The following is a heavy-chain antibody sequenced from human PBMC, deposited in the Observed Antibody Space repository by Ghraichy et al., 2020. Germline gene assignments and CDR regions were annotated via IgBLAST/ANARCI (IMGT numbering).Heavy chain of an antibody. J-gene: IGHJ4*02. D-gene: IGHD3-16*01. V-gene: IGHV1-69*13. CDR2: IIPIFGTA. CDR3: ASSGGVVATKYYFDY. Sequence: SVKVSCKASGGTFSSYAISWVRQAPGQGLEWMGGIIPIFGTANYAQKFQGRVTITADESTSTAYMELSSLRSEDTAVYYCASSGGVVATKYYFDYWGQGTLVTVSS. CDR1: GGTFSSYA.